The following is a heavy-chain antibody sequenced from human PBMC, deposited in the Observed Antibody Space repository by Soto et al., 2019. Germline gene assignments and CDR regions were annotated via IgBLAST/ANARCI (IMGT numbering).Heavy chain of an antibody. Sequence: ASVKVSCKASGGTFSSYAISWVRQAPGQGLEWMGGIIPIFGTANYAQKFQGRVTITADESTSTAYMELSSLRSEDTAVYYCARTPHEEYSSGFYYFDYWGQGTLVTVSS. J-gene: IGHJ4*02. CDR2: IIPIFGTA. CDR3: ARTPHEEYSSGFYYFDY. CDR1: GGTFSSYA. V-gene: IGHV1-69*13. D-gene: IGHD6-19*01.